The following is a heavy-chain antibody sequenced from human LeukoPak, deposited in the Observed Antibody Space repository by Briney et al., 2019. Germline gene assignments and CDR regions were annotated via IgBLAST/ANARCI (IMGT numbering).Heavy chain of an antibody. Sequence: GGSLRLSCAASGFTFSSYGMSWVRQAPGKGLEWVSTISGSGGSTYYADSVKGRFTISRDNAKNSVYLQMNSLRAEDTAVYYCARDKVVGATYLDYWGQGTLVTVSS. CDR1: GFTFSSYG. D-gene: IGHD2-15*01. V-gene: IGHV3-23*01. CDR2: ISGSGGST. CDR3: ARDKVVGATYLDY. J-gene: IGHJ4*02.